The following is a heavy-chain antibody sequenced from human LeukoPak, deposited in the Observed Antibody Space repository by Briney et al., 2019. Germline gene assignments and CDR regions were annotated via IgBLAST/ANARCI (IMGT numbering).Heavy chain of an antibody. CDR2: FDPEGGET. Sequence: GASVKVSCKVSGYTLTELSMHWVRQAPGKGLEWMGGFDPEGGETIYAQKFQGRVTMAEDTSTDTAYMELSSLRSEDTAVYYCAASLDSSGYRDYWGQGTLVTVSS. V-gene: IGHV1-24*01. CDR3: AASLDSSGYRDY. CDR1: GYTLTELS. J-gene: IGHJ4*02. D-gene: IGHD3-22*01.